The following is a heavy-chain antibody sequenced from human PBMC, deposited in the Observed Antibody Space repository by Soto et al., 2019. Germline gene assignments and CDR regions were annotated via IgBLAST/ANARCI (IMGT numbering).Heavy chain of an antibody. V-gene: IGHV3-15*07. CDR3: TTDGAVYCFLLNCYAPTHPYVMDD. CDR2: IKSKFDGGTT. CDR1: GLNFTHAW. D-gene: IGHD2-2*01. J-gene: IGHJ6*02. Sequence: PGGSLRLSCAASGLNFTHAWMNWVRQAPGKGLEWVGRIKSKFDGGTTDYAAPVKGRFTISRDDSKTTLYLQMDSLKTEDTAVYYCTTDGAVYCFLLNCYAPTHPYVMDDWGQGSTVS.